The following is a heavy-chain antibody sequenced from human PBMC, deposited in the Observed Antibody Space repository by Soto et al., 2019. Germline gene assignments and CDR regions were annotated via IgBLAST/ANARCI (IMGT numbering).Heavy chain of an antibody. J-gene: IGHJ6*02. CDR2: IYYSGST. Sequence: QVRLQESGPGLVKPSGTLSLSCLVSGDSVGNGPYYWSWIRQSPGEGLEWIAYIYYSGSTNVNPSLESRVNISIDMSKNQFFLELRSVTAADAAVYFCARVGSSCHSGGCYYYYGLCVWGQGTTVAISS. D-gene: IGHD1-26*01. V-gene: IGHV4-61*01. CDR3: ARVGSSCHSGGCYYYYGLCV. CDR1: GDSVGNGPYY.